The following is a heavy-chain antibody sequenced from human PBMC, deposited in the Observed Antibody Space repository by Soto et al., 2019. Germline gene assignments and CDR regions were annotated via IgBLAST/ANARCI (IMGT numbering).Heavy chain of an antibody. Sequence: DVELSESGGGLVQPAGSLRLSCAASGFNFRSYAMSWVRRAPGKGLEWVSAISGSGGTSYFADSVRGRFTISRDNSKNTLYLLLSSLRVEDTAEYFCAKGRGSSWTIDYWGHGTLVTVSS. D-gene: IGHD6-13*01. V-gene: IGHV3-23*01. CDR1: GFNFRSYA. CDR3: AKGRGSSWTIDY. J-gene: IGHJ4*01. CDR2: ISGSGGTS.